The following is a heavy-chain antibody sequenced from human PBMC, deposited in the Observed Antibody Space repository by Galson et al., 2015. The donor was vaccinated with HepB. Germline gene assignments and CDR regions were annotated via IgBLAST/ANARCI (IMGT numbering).Heavy chain of an antibody. CDR3: AKELANRGYCSGGSCYGGAFDI. CDR2: ISYDGSNK. D-gene: IGHD2-15*01. J-gene: IGHJ3*02. V-gene: IGHV3-30*04. Sequence: SLRLSCAASGFTFSSYAMNWVRQAPGKGLEWVAVISYDGSNKYYADSVKGRFTISRDNSKNTLYLQMNSLRAEDTAVYYCAKELANRGYCSGGSCYGGAFDIWGQGTMVTVSS. CDR1: GFTFSSYA.